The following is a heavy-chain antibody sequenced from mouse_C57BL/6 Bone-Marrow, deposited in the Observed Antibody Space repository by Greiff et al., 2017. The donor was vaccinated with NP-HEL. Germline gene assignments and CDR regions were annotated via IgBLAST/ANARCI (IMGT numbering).Heavy chain of an antibody. J-gene: IGHJ4*01. D-gene: IGHD3-3*01. V-gene: IGHV5-6*02. CDR3: VRRFRGYYAMDY. CDR1: GFTFSSYG. CDR2: ISSGGSYT. Sequence: EVKLVESGGDLVKPGGSLKLSCAASGFTFSSYGMSWVRQTPDKRLEWVATISSGGSYTYYPASVKGRFTISRDNAKNTLYLQMSSLKSEDTAMYYCVRRFRGYYAMDYWGQGTSVTVSS.